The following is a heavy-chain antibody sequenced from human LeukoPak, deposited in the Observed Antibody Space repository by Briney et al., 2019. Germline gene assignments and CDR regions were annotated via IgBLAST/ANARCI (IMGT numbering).Heavy chain of an antibody. CDR3: ARDVY. CDR1: GFAFSSYW. Sequence: GGSLRLSRTASGFAFSSYWMSWVRQAPGKGLEWVAAIKEDESEIYYVESVKGRFTISRDNTKNSLYLQMNNLRAEDTAVFYCARDVYWGQGTLVTVSS. J-gene: IGHJ4*02. V-gene: IGHV3-7*04. CDR2: IKEDESEI.